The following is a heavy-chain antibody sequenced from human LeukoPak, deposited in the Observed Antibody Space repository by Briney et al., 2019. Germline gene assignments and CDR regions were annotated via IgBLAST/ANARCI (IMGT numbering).Heavy chain of an antibody. CDR2: FYYSGST. J-gene: IGHJ4*02. D-gene: IGHD1-26*01. Sequence: SETLSLTCTVSGGSISSSSYYWGWIRQPPGKGLEWIGSFYYSGSTYYNPSLKSRVTISVDTSKNQFSLKLSSVTAADTAVYYCARGELPFDYWGQGTLVTVSS. CDR3: ARGELPFDY. CDR1: GGSISSSSYY. V-gene: IGHV4-39*01.